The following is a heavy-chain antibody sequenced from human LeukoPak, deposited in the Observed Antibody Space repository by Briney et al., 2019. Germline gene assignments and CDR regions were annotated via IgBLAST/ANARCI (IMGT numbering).Heavy chain of an antibody. D-gene: IGHD6-19*01. Sequence: SETLSLTCAVEGESFSDYFWTWNWIRQPPGKGLEWIGEINHSGSTKYNPSLKSRVTTSIDTSKNQFALNLTSVTAADTAVYYCARGLGHLRIAVVDIRTNWFGPWGQGTRVIVSS. CDR3: ARGLGHLRIAVVDIRTNWFGP. V-gene: IGHV4-34*01. CDR2: INHSGST. CDR1: GESFSDYF. J-gene: IGHJ5*02.